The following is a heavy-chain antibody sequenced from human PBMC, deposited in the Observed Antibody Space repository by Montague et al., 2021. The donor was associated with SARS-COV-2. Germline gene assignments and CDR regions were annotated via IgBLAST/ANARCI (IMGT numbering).Heavy chain of an antibody. J-gene: IGHJ6*02. CDR1: GDSVSRHNIA. CDR2: TFYRSEWNY. D-gene: IGHD7-27*01. CDR3: ARVRHLGRGMDA. Sequence: CSISGDSVSRHNIAWNWFRQSPSRGLEWLGRTFYRSEWNYHYADSVKSRITIDPDTSKNQVSLQLRSVTPEDTAVYFCARVRHLGRGMDAWGQGTTVTVSS. V-gene: IGHV6-1*01.